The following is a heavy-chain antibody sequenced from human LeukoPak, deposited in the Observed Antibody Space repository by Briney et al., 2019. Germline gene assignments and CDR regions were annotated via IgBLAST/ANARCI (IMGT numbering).Heavy chain of an antibody. V-gene: IGHV3-48*03. Sequence: PGGSLRLSCVASGFTFSNYDMNWVRQAPGKGLEWVSYISSSGSALYYADSVKGRFTISRDNAKNSLYLQMNSLRAEDTAVYYCARETGDGGRAFDIWGQGTMVTVSS. CDR3: ARETGDGGRAFDI. J-gene: IGHJ3*02. CDR2: ISSSGSAL. D-gene: IGHD7-27*01. CDR1: GFTFSNYD.